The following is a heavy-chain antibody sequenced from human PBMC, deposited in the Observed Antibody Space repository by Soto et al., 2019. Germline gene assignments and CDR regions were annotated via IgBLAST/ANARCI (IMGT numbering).Heavy chain of an antibody. J-gene: IGHJ4*02. V-gene: IGHV4-39*01. CDR1: GGSISSSSYY. CDR3: ARPSRSGSPEYYFDY. Sequence: QLQLQESGPGLVKPSETLSLTCTVSGGSISSSSYYWGWIRQPPGKGREWIGSIYYSGSTYYNPSLKSRVTISVDTSKNQFSLKLSSVTAADTAVYYCARPSRSGSPEYYFDYWGQGTLVTVSS. D-gene: IGHD1-26*01. CDR2: IYYSGST.